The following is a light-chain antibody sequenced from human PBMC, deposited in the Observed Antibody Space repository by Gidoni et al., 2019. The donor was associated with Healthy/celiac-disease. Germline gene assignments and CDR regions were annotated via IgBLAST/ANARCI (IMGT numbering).Light chain of an antibody. CDR3: QQYGSSLLFT. Sequence: ELVLTQSPRTLSLSPGERATLSCRASQSLSSSYLAWYQQKPGQAPRLLIYGASSRATGIPDRFSGSGSGTDFTLTISRLEPEDFAVYYCQQYGSSLLFTFGPGTKVDIK. CDR2: GAS. CDR1: QSLSSSY. J-gene: IGKJ3*01. V-gene: IGKV3-20*01.